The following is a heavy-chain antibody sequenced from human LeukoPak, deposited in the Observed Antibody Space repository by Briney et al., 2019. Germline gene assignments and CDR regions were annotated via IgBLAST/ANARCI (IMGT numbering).Heavy chain of an antibody. J-gene: IGHJ6*02. V-gene: IGHV4-39*01. CDR1: GGSISSSSYY. Sequence: PSETLSLTCTVSGGSISSSSYYWGWIRQPPGKELEWIGTVSYSESTYYNPSLKSRVTILVDTSNNQFSLKLSSVTAADTAVYYCARHPKAVGGYYGVDVWGQGTTVTVSS. CDR3: ARHPKAVGGYYGVDV. CDR2: VSYSEST. D-gene: IGHD1-26*01.